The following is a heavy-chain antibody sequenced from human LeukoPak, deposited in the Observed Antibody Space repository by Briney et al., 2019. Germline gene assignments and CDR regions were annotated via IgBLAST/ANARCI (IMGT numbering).Heavy chain of an antibody. V-gene: IGHV1-2*02. D-gene: IGHD6-19*01. CDR1: EYTFIGYY. Sequence: GASVKVSCKASEYTFIGYYIHWVRQAPGQGLEWMGWINPNSGGINYAQKFQGRVTMTRDTSINTAYMELSRLRSDDTAVYYCARAVIAVSIFDYWGQGTPVTVSS. J-gene: IGHJ4*02. CDR2: INPNSGGI. CDR3: ARAVIAVSIFDY.